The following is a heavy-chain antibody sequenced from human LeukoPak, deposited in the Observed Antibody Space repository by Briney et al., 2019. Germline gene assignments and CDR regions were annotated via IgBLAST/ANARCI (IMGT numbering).Heavy chain of an antibody. J-gene: IGHJ4*02. CDR1: GGSISSGSYY. D-gene: IGHD6-13*01. V-gene: IGHV4-61*02. CDR2: IYTSGST. Sequence: SQTLSLTCTVSGGSISSGSYYWSWIRQPAGKGLEWIGRIYTSGSTNYNPSLKSRVTISVDTSKNQFSLKLSSVTAADTAVYYCARGGAAAGIIDYWGQGTLVTVSS. CDR3: ARGGAAAGIIDY.